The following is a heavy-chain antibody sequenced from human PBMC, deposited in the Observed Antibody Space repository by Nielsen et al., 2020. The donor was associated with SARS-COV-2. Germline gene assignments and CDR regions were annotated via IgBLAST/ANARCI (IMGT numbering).Heavy chain of an antibody. CDR3: ARDYGENYGDYKDENWFDP. J-gene: IGHJ5*02. V-gene: IGHV1-2*06. Sequence: ASVKVSCKASGYTFPGYYMHWVRQAPGQGLEWMGRINPNSGGTNYAQKFQGRVTMTRDTSISTAYMELSRLRSDDTAVYYCARDYGENYGDYKDENWFDPWGQGTLVTVSS. D-gene: IGHD4-17*01. CDR1: GYTFPGYY. CDR2: INPNSGGT.